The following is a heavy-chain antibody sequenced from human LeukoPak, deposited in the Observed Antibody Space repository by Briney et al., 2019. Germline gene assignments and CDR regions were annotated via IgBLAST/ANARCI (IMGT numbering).Heavy chain of an antibody. V-gene: IGHV3-11*01. Sequence: GGSLRVSCAASGFTFSDYYMSWIRQAPGNGLEWVSYISSSGSTIYYADSVKGRFTISRDDAKNSLYLQMNSLRAEDTAVYYCARDGYCSGGSCPLGPLYYYGMDVWGQGTTVTVSS. CDR1: GFTFSDYY. CDR3: ARDGYCSGGSCPLGPLYYYGMDV. J-gene: IGHJ6*02. D-gene: IGHD2-15*01. CDR2: ISSSGSTI.